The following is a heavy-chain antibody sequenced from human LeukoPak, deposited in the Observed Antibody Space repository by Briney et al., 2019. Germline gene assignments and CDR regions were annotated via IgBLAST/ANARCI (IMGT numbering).Heavy chain of an antibody. J-gene: IGHJ4*02. V-gene: IGHV3-23*01. CDR1: GFTFSSHA. D-gene: IGHD4-17*01. CDR2: ISISGDTT. CDR3: ANEIRPNDY. Sequence: GGSLRLSCGASGFTFSSHAMPWVRQAPGKGLEWVSAISISGDTTYYADAVKGRFTISRDNSKNTVYLQMNSLRAEDTAVYYCANEIRPNDYWGQGTLVTVSS.